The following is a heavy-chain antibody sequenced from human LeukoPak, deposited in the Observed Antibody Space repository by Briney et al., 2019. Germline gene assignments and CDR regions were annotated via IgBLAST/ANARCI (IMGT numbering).Heavy chain of an antibody. CDR1: GFTFSRYG. D-gene: IGHD1-14*01. CDR2: ISYHGSNK. Sequence: GESLRLSCAASGFTFSRYGMHWVRQAPGKGLEWVAVISYHGSNKYYADSVKGRFTISRDNSKNTLYLQMNSLRAEDTAVYYCARDLDGAPVYWGQGTLVTVSS. J-gene: IGHJ4*02. CDR3: ARDLDGAPVY. V-gene: IGHV3-30*03.